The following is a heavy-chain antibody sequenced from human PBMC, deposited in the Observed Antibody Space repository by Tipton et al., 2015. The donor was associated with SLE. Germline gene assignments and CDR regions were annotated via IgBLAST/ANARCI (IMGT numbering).Heavy chain of an antibody. CDR2: ISSGSTYI. V-gene: IGHV3-21*01. CDR3: ARDDYNNYHNSFDY. Sequence: SLRLSCAASGFTFSSYSMNWVRQAPGKGLEWVSSISSGSTYIYYADSVKGRFTISRDNAKNSLYLQMNSLRAEDTAVYYCARDDYNNYHNSFDYWGQGTLVTVSS. CDR1: GFTFSSYS. J-gene: IGHJ4*02. D-gene: IGHD4-11*01.